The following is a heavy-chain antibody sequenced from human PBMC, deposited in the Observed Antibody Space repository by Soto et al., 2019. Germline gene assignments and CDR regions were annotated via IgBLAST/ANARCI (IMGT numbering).Heavy chain of an antibody. V-gene: IGHV1-69*01. CDR1: GGTFSSYA. D-gene: IGHD5-18*01. J-gene: IGHJ6*02. CDR3: AGADDVDTAMVTFWCRMDV. CDR2: IIPIFGTA. Sequence: QVQLVQSGAEVKKPGSSVKVSCKASGGTFSSYAISWVRQAPGQGLEWMGGIIPIFGTANYAQKFQGRVTITADESTSTAYMELNSPISEETDMYCCAGADDVDTAMVTFWCRMDVWGQGTTVTVSS.